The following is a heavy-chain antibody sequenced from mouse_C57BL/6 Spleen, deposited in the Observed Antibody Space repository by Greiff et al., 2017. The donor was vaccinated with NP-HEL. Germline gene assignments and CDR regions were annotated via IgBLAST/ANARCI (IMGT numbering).Heavy chain of an antibody. D-gene: IGHD1-1*01. V-gene: IGHV1-52*01. CDR1: GYTFTSYW. CDR2: IDPSDSET. J-gene: IGHJ2*01. Sequence: VKLQQPGAELVRPGSSVKLSCKASGYTFTSYWMHWVKQRPIQGLEWIGNIDPSDSETHYDQKFKDKATLTVDKSSSTAYMQLRRLTSETAAVYFCAWVTTVVAGDYWGQGTTLTVAS. CDR3: AWVTTVVAGDY.